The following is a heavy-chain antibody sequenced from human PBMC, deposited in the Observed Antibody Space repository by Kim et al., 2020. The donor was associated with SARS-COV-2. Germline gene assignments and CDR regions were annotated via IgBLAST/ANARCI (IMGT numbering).Heavy chain of an antibody. D-gene: IGHD6-6*01. CDR2: ISPTGGST. Sequence: GGSLRLSCAASGFTFSSCAMSWVRQAPGEGLQWVSAISPTGGSTYYTDSVKGRFTISRDNSKNTLFLQMNSLRAEDTAVYYCAKREYGTYDYWGQGTLVTVSS. V-gene: IGHV3-23*01. CDR3: AKREYGTYDY. CDR1: GFTFSSCA. J-gene: IGHJ4*02.